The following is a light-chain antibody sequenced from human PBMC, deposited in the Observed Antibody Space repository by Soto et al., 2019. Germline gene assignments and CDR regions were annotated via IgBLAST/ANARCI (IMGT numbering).Light chain of an antibody. Sequence: ENWFTQSPSTLSLSPGERAALPCRASQSVSSSYLAWYQQKPGQAPRLLIYGASSRATGIPDRFSGSGSGTDFTLTISRLEPEDFAVYYCQQYGSSRWTFGQGTKVDIK. J-gene: IGKJ1*01. CDR1: QSVSSSY. V-gene: IGKV3-20*01. CDR3: QQYGSSRWT. CDR2: GAS.